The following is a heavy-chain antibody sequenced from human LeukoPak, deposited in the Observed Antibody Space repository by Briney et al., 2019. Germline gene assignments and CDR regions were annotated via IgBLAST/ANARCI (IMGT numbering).Heavy chain of an antibody. CDR2: ISAYNGNT. J-gene: IGHJ5*02. V-gene: IGHV1-18*01. Sequence: ASVKVSCKASGYTFTSYGISWVRQAPGQGLEWMGWISAYNGNTNYAQKLQGRVTMTTDTSTSTAYMELRSLRSDDTAVYYCARAEVVVVPAAINPWGQGTLVTVSS. CDR3: ARAEVVVVPAAINP. D-gene: IGHD2-2*01. CDR1: GYTFTSYG.